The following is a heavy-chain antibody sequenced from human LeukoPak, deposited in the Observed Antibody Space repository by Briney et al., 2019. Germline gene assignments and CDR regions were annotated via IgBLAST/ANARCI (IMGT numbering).Heavy chain of an antibody. D-gene: IGHD2-2*02. V-gene: IGHV3-30*04. J-gene: IGHJ4*02. CDR1: GFTFSSYA. Sequence: GGSLRLSCAASGFTFSSYAMHWVRQAPGKGLEWVAVISYDGSNKYYADSVKGRSTISRDNSKNTLYLQMNSLRAEDTAVYYCARVRGYCSSTSCYSLDYWGQGTLVTVPS. CDR3: ARVRGYCSSTSCYSLDY. CDR2: ISYDGSNK.